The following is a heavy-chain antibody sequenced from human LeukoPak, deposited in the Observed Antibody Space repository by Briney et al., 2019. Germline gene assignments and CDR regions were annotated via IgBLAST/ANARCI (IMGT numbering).Heavy chain of an antibody. Sequence: PGRSLRLSCAASGLRFRSYGMHCVRQAPGKGLEWVAVVWHDGTKKYYADSVKGRFTISRDNSKNTLDLQMNSLRVEDTAVYYCARDRGSDDPIDYWGQGTLVTVSS. CDR2: VWHDGTKK. CDR3: ARDRGSDDPIDY. V-gene: IGHV3-33*01. J-gene: IGHJ1*01. CDR1: GLRFRSYG. D-gene: IGHD2-15*01.